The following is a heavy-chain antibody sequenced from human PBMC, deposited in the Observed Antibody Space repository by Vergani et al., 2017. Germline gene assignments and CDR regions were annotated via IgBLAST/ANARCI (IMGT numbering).Heavy chain of an antibody. CDR3: GRGSDNYN. CDR2: IKNTGDST. V-gene: IGHV3-23*01. CDR1: GFTFSSHA. Sequence: EVQLLQSEGAVVQPGGSLRLSCVASGFTFSSHAMSWVRQGHGQGLEWVSSIKNTGDSTQYADSVKGRFTISRDNSKNILYLQLNSLRVEDTAVYYCGRGSDNYNWGQGTLVTVSS. J-gene: IGHJ4*02. D-gene: IGHD5-24*01.